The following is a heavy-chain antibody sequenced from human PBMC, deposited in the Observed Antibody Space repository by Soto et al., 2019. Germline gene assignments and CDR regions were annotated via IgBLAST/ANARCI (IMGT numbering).Heavy chain of an antibody. Sequence: QVQLVQSGAEVKKPGASVKVSCTFTSYDINWVRQATGQGLEWMAWMNPNSGDTRYAQKLQGRVTMTRNTSSFTAYLELSSLRSEDTAVYYCARGPGSSDWRFSYYYIDFWGQGTTVTVSS. CDR3: ARGPGSSDWRFSYYYIDF. D-gene: IGHD6-19*01. CDR1: FTSYD. CDR2: MNPNSGDT. J-gene: IGHJ6*02. V-gene: IGHV1-8*01.